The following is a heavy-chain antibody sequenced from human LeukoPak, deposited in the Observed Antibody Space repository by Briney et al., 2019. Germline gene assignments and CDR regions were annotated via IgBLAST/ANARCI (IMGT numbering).Heavy chain of an antibody. Sequence: GGSLRLSCAASGFTFSSYEMNWVRQAPGKGLEWVSYISSSGSTIYYADSVKGRFTISRDNAKNSLYLQMNSLRVEDTALYYCARKGLGGELGGFDYWGQGTLVTVSS. V-gene: IGHV3-48*03. CDR2: ISSSGSTI. D-gene: IGHD1-26*01. J-gene: IGHJ4*02. CDR3: ARKGLGGELGGFDY. CDR1: GFTFSSYE.